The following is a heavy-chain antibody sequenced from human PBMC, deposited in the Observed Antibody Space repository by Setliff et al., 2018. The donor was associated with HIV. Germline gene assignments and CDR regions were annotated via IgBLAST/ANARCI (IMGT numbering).Heavy chain of an antibody. Sequence: GASVQVSCKASGYTFSSYSLHWVRQAPGQGLEWMGVINPHGGSTNYAQKFQGIVTMTRDTSTSTVYMELSSLRSDDTAVYYCARLRPTAFFDYWGQGTLVTVSS. CDR2: INPHGGST. CDR3: ARLRPTAFFDY. J-gene: IGHJ4*02. CDR1: GYTFSSYS. V-gene: IGHV1-46*01. D-gene: IGHD3-3*01.